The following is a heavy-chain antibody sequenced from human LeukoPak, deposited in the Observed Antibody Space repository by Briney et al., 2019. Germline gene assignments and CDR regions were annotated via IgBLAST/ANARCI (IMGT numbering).Heavy chain of an antibody. Sequence: SETLSLTCTVSGGSISSYYWSWIRQPAGKGLEWIGRIYTSGSTNYNPSLKSRVTISVDTSKNQFSLKLSSVTAADTAVYYCARGAVAPPWFDPWGQGTLVTASS. J-gene: IGHJ5*02. CDR2: IYTSGST. CDR1: GGSISSYY. D-gene: IGHD6-19*01. V-gene: IGHV4-4*07. CDR3: ARGAVAPPWFDP.